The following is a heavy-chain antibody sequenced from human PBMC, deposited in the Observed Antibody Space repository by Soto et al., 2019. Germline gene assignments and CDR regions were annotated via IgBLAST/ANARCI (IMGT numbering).Heavy chain of an antibody. CDR1: GGSFSAYY. Sequence: QVQLQQWGAGLLKPSETLSLTCAVYGGSFSAYYWSWIRQPPGKGLEWIGEINHSGSTNYNPSLKSRVTXXLXTXKNQLPLRLSSVTAADTAVYYGASGGAGGTENWFDPWGQGTLVTVSS. J-gene: IGHJ5*02. V-gene: IGHV4-34*01. CDR3: ASGGAGGTENWFDP. CDR2: INHSGST. D-gene: IGHD1-26*01.